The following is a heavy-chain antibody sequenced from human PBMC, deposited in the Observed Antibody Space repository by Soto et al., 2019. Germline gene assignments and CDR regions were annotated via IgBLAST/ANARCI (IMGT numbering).Heavy chain of an antibody. J-gene: IGHJ5*02. CDR1: GGSISSSSYY. Sequence: SETLSLTCTVSGGSISSSSYYWGWIRQTPGKGLEWIGSTYYSGNTNNNPSLKSRVTISVDTSKNQFSLKLTSVTAADTAVYYCARRSSSKRGGFGFDPWGQGTLVTVSS. CDR3: ARRSSSKRGGFGFDP. CDR2: TYYSGNT. D-gene: IGHD6-6*01. V-gene: IGHV4-39*01.